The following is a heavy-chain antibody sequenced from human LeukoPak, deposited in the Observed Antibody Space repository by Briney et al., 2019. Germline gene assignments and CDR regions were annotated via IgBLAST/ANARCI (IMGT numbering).Heavy chain of an antibody. CDR3: AILYYDSSGYHDY. J-gene: IGHJ4*02. CDR1: GGSFSGYY. CDR2: INHSGST. V-gene: IGHV4-34*01. Sequence: SETLSLTCAVYGGSFSGYYWSWIRQPPGKGLEWIGEINHSGSTNYNPSLKSRVTISVDTPKNQFSLKLSSVTAADTAVYYCAILYYDSSGYHDYWGQGTLVTVSS. D-gene: IGHD3-22*01.